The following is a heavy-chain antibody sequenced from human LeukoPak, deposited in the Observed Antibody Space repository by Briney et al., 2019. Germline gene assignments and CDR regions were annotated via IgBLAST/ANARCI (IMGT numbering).Heavy chain of an antibody. V-gene: IGHV3-23*01. D-gene: IGHD6-6*01. CDR2: ISGSGSGGST. Sequence: GGSLRLSCAASGFTFSSSAMSWVRQAPGKGLEWVSSISGSGSGGSTYYADSVKGRFTISRDNAKNSLYLQMNSLREEDTAVYYCARDVRAYSSSSSAFDIWGQGTMVTASS. CDR3: ARDVRAYSSSSSAFDI. CDR1: GFTFSSSA. J-gene: IGHJ3*02.